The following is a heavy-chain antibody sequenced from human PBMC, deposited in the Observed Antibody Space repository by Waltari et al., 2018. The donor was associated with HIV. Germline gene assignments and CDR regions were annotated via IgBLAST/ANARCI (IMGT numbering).Heavy chain of an antibody. D-gene: IGHD6-13*01. Sequence: EVQLVESGGGLVQPGGSLRLSCAASGFTVSSNYMSWVRQAPGKGREGVSVIYSGGSTYYADSVKGRFTISRDNSKNTLYLQMNSLRAEDTAVYYCARGIIAAAGNWFDPWGQGTLVTVSS. J-gene: IGHJ5*02. CDR2: IYSGGST. V-gene: IGHV3-66*02. CDR3: ARGIIAAAGNWFDP. CDR1: GFTVSSNY.